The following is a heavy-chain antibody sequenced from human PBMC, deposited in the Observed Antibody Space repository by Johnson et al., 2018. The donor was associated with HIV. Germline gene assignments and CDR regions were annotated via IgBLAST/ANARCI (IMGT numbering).Heavy chain of an antibody. CDR1: GFTVSSNY. CDR3: ARRNGDIHAFDI. Sequence: VQLVESGGGLIQPGGSLRLSCAASGFTVSSNYMSWVRQAPGQGLEWVSAIGTAGDAYHPGYVKGRFTILRENAKNSLYHQMNSLRAGDTVVYYCARRNGDIHAFDIWGQGTMVTVSS. D-gene: IGHD2-15*01. J-gene: IGHJ3*02. V-gene: IGHV3-13*01. CDR2: IGTAGDA.